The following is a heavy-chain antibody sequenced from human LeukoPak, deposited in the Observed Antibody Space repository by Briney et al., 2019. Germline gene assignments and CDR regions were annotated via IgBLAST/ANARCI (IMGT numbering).Heavy chain of an antibody. CDR3: ARVESGDYFDY. J-gene: IGHJ4*02. CDR1: GFTFSSYW. V-gene: IGHV3-7*01. CDR2: IKQDGSEK. D-gene: IGHD2-21*01. Sequence: PGGSLRLSCAASGFTFSSYWMSWVRQAPGKGLEWVANIKQDGSEKYYVDSVKGRFTISRDNAKNSLYLQMNILRAEDTAAYYCARVESGDYFDYWGQGTLVTVSS.